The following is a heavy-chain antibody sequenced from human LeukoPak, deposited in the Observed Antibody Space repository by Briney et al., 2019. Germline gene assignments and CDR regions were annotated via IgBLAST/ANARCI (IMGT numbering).Heavy chain of an antibody. D-gene: IGHD3-10*01. Sequence: GGSLRLSCAASGFTFSSYAMSWVRQAPGKGLEWVSAISGSGGSTYYADSVKGRFTISRDNSKNTLYLQMNSLRAEDTAVYNWAKGVNDYVSGSYYEFDYWGQGTLVTVSS. CDR3: AKGVNDYVSGSYYEFDY. V-gene: IGHV3-23*01. J-gene: IGHJ4*02. CDR1: GFTFSSYA. CDR2: ISGSGGST.